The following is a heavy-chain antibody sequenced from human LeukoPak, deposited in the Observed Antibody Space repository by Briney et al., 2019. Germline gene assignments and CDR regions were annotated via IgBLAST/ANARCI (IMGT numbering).Heavy chain of an antibody. CDR2: ISSSSTYI. CDR1: RFNFSSYS. J-gene: IGHJ4*02. D-gene: IGHD4-17*01. CDR3: ARGKDYAFDY. Sequence: GGSLRLSCAASRFNFSSYSIDWVRQAPGKGLEWVSSISSSSTYIYYADSMKGRFTISRDNAKNSLYLQMNSLRAEDTAVYYCARGKDYAFDYWGQGTLVTVSS. V-gene: IGHV3-21*01.